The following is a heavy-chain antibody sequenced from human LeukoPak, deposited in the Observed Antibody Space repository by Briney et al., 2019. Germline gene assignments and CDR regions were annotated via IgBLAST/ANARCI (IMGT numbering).Heavy chain of an antibody. Sequence: ASVKVSCKASGFTFTSSAMQWVRQARGQRLEWIGWIVVGSGNTNYAQKFQERVTITRDMSTSTAYMELSSLRSEDTAVYYCAADLGRYGDYSWGYYMDVWGKGTTVTVSS. CDR1: GFTFTSSA. J-gene: IGHJ6*03. D-gene: IGHD4-17*01. CDR3: AADLGRYGDYSWGYYMDV. V-gene: IGHV1-58*02. CDR2: IVVGSGNT.